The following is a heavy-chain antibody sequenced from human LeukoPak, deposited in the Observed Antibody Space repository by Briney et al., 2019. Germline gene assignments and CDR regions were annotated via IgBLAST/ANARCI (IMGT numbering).Heavy chain of an antibody. D-gene: IGHD1-26*01. CDR1: GGSISSGGYY. Sequence: SQTLSLTRTVSGGSISSGGYYWSWIRQHPGKGLEWIGYIYYSGSTYYNPSLKSRVTISVDTSKNQFSLKLSSVTAADTAVYYCARGPSREGFDYWGQGTLVTVSS. V-gene: IGHV4-31*03. J-gene: IGHJ4*02. CDR3: ARGPSREGFDY. CDR2: IYYSGST.